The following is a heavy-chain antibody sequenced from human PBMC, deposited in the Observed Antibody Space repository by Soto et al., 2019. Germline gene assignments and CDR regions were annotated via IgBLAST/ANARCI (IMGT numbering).Heavy chain of an antibody. V-gene: IGHV3-7*01. Sequence: GGSLSLSCAASGFTFSSYWMSWVRQAPGKGLEWVANIKQDGSEKYYVDSVKGRFTISRDNAKNSLYLQMNSMSAEDTAVDYCARVSSGRPDYWGQGTLVTVSS. J-gene: IGHJ4*02. CDR2: IKQDGSEK. CDR3: ARVSSGRPDY. D-gene: IGHD1-26*01. CDR1: GFTFSSYW.